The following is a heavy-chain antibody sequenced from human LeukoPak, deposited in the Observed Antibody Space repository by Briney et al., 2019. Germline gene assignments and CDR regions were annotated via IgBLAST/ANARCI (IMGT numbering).Heavy chain of an antibody. CDR2: ISAYNGNT. V-gene: IGHV1-18*01. CDR1: GYTFTSYG. D-gene: IGHD2-2*01. CDR3: ARVDGIVVVPAAQFVY. J-gene: IGHJ4*02. Sequence: ASVKVSCKASGYTFTSYGISWVGQAPGQGLEWMGWISAYNGNTNYAQKLQGRVTMTTDTSTSTAYMELRSLRSDDTAVYYCARVDGIVVVPAAQFVYWGQGTLVTVSS.